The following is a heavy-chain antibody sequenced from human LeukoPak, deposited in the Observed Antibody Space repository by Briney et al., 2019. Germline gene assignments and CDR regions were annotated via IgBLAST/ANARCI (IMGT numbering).Heavy chain of an antibody. CDR2: ISAAGSAT. CDR3: AKRLGAADTYGRALDY. CDR1: GFTFSRCP. Sequence: GGSLSLSCAASGFTFSRCPMSWVRQAPGKGLEWVSTISAAGSATYYADSVKGRFTISRDNFKNTLYLQMNNLRAEDTALYHCAKRLGAADTYGRALDYGGQGTLVTVSS. D-gene: IGHD2-15*01. V-gene: IGHV3-23*01. J-gene: IGHJ1*01.